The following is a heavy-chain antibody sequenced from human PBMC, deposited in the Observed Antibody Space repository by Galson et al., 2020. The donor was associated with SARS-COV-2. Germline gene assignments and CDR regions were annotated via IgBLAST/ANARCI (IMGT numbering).Heavy chain of an antibody. CDR1: GYTFTNYA. CDR3: ARVGVTVSSGYYYHFDY. V-gene: IGHV1-3*01. CDR2: INAGTGDT. D-gene: IGHD3-22*01. Sequence: ASVKVSCKASGYTFTNYAMHWVRQAPGQRLEWVGRINAGTGDTEYSQKFQGRITITRDTSASTTYMELSSLRSEDTAVYYCARVGVTVSSGYYYHFDYWGQGTLVTVSS. J-gene: IGHJ4*02.